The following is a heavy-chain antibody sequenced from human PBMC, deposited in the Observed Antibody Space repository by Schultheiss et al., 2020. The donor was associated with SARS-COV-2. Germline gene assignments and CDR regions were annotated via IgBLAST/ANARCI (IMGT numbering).Heavy chain of an antibody. D-gene: IGHD2-2*01. J-gene: IGHJ4*02. V-gene: IGHV3-23*01. CDR2: ISGSGGST. Sequence: GGSLRLSCAASGFTFSSYAMSWVRQAPGKGLEWVSAISGSGGSTYYADSVKGRFTISRDNSKNTLYLQMNSLRAEDTAVYYCAKNRGLYCSTASCLFDYWGQGTLVTVSS. CDR3: AKNRGLYCSTASCLFDY. CDR1: GFTFSSYA.